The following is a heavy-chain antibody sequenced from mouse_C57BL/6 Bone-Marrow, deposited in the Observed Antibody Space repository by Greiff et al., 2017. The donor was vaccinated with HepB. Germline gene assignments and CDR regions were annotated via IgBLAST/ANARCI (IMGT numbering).Heavy chain of an antibody. CDR1: GYTFTDYY. Sequence: QVQLQQSGAELVRPGASVKLSCKASGYTFTDYYINWVKQRPGQGLEWIARIYPGSGNTYYNEKFKGKATLTAEKSSSTAYMQLSSLTSEDSAVYLCARARGRLLVAMDYWGQGTSVTVSS. J-gene: IGHJ4*01. D-gene: IGHD1-1*02. V-gene: IGHV1-76*01. CDR3: ARARGRLLVAMDY. CDR2: IYPGSGNT.